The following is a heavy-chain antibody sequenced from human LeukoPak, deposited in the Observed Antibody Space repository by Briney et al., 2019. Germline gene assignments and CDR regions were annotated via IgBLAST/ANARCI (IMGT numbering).Heavy chain of an antibody. CDR2: IYHTGST. D-gene: IGHD6-19*01. Sequence: SETLSLTCTVSGGSISSYYWSWIQQPPGKGLDWIGFIYHTGSTNHGPSLKSRVTMSVDTSKKQFSLRLSSVTAADTAVYYCAGGHSSGWTAFDYWGQGTLVSVSS. V-gene: IGHV4-59*08. CDR3: AGGHSSGWTAFDY. CDR1: GGSISSYY. J-gene: IGHJ4*02.